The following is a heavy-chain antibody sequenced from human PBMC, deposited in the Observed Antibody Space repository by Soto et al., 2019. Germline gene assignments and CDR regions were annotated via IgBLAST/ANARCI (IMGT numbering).Heavy chain of an antibody. CDR3: ARDAVQYYDSDGRHAG. Sequence: PERDWRDPNAASGFTFRHYCMHWGRQAPGMGLEWVAYISTSSSPRYYADSVKGRFTISRDNDRKSIYLEMSSLRDEDTAMYYCARDAVQYYDSDGRHAGWGPGT. D-gene: IGHD3-16*01. CDR1: GFTFRHYC. V-gene: IGHV3-48*02. J-gene: IGHJ4*02. CDR2: ISTSSSPR.